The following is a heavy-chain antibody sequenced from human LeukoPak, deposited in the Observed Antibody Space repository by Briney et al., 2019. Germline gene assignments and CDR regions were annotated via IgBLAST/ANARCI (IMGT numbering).Heavy chain of an antibody. D-gene: IGHD1-26*01. V-gene: IGHV4-4*07. CDR1: GGSISSYY. J-gene: IGHJ4*02. CDR2: ISASGST. Sequence: PSETLSLTCTVSGGSISSYYWSWIRQPAGKGLEYIGRISASGSTNYNPSLKSRVTISVDKSKNQFSLRLSSVTAADTAVYYCARDSVGATTSWSDYWGQGTLVTVSS. CDR3: ARDSVGATTSWSDY.